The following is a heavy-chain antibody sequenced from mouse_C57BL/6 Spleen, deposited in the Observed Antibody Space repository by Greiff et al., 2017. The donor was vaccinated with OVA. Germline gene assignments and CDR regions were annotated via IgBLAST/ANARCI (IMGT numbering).Heavy chain of an antibody. V-gene: IGHV14-4*01. J-gene: IGHJ4*01. CDR2: IDPENGDT. Sequence: VQLKESGAELVRPGASVKLSCTASGFNIKDDYMHWVKQRPEQGLEWIGWIDPENGDTEYASKFQGKATITADTSSNTAYLQLSSLTSEDTAVYYCYGYGYAMDYWGQGTSVTVSS. D-gene: IGHD2-2*01. CDR1: GFNIKDDY. CDR3: YGYGYAMDY.